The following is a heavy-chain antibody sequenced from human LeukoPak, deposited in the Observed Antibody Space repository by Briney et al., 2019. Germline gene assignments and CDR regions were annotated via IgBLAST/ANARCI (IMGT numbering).Heavy chain of an antibody. CDR2: ISSSSSYT. Sequence: KTGGSLRLSCEASGFTFSDYYMSWIRQAPGKGLEWVSYISSSSSYTNYADSVKGRFTISRDNPKNSLYLQMNSLRAEDTAVYYCARAPTRRATVGLVDYWGQGTLVTVSS. V-gene: IGHV3-11*05. CDR1: GFTFSDYY. D-gene: IGHD4-11*01. CDR3: ARAPTRRATVGLVDY. J-gene: IGHJ4*02.